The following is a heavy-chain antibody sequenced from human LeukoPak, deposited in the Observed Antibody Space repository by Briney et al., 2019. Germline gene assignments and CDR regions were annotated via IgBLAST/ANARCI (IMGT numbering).Heavy chain of an antibody. J-gene: IGHJ4*02. CDR1: GGSFSGYY. D-gene: IGHD5-24*01. V-gene: IGHV4-34*01. CDR3: AGGRRKNVEMATIGGYYFDY. CDR2: INHSGST. Sequence: SETLSLTCAVYGGSFSGYYWSWIRQPPGKGLEWIGEINHSGSTNYNPSLKSRVTISVDTSKNQFSLKLSSVTAADTAVYYCAGGRRKNVEMATIGGYYFDYWGQGTLVTVSS.